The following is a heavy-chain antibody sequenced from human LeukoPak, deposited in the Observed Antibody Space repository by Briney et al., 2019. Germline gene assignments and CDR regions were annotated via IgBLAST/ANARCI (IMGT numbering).Heavy chain of an antibody. Sequence: GGSLRLSCAASGFTFSSYAMSWVRQAPGKGLEWVSAISGSGGSTYYADSVKGRFTISRDNSKNTLYLQMNSLRAEDTAVYYCAKDFADCSSTSCPPPDVWGKGTTVTVSS. CDR1: GFTFSSYA. D-gene: IGHD2-2*01. CDR2: ISGSGGST. V-gene: IGHV3-23*01. CDR3: AKDFADCSSTSCPPPDV. J-gene: IGHJ6*04.